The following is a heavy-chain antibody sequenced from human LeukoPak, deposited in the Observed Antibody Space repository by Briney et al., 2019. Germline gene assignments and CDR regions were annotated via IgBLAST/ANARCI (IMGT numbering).Heavy chain of an antibody. Sequence: GGSLRLSCAASGFTFDEYAMHSVRQAPGKGLEWVSGIRWNSGSTGYADSVKGRFTISRDNAKNSLYLQMNSVRAEDTALYYCAKGNYYGSGSYVDYWGQGTLVTVSS. V-gene: IGHV3-9*01. CDR1: GFTFDEYA. CDR3: AKGNYYGSGSYVDY. D-gene: IGHD3-10*01. J-gene: IGHJ4*02. CDR2: IRWNSGST.